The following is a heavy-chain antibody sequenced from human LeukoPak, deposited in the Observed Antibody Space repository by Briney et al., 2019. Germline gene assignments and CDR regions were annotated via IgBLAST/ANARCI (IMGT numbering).Heavy chain of an antibody. D-gene: IGHD6-13*01. CDR3: ATAAGQRFVY. CDR1: GYTFTSDD. CDR2: MNPNSGNT. V-gene: IGHV1-8*03. Sequence: GSVKVSCKASGYTFTSDDINWGRQAPGQGLEWMGWMNPNSGNTDYAQKFQGRVTITRNTSRSTAYMELSSLRSEDTAVYYCATAAGQRFVYWGQGTLVTVSS. J-gene: IGHJ4*02.